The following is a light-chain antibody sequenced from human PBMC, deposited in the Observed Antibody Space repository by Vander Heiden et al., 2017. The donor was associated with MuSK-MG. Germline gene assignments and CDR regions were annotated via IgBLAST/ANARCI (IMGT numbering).Light chain of an antibody. J-gene: IGLJ2*01. Sequence: QSVLTQPPPLSGAPGQRVTISCTGSSSNIGAGYDVHWYQQLPGTETKRLSVGNSNRPSGVPDRFSCSKAGTYDLREIPVLQAEDEADYDGPSHDSRLSGYVFGGGTKITVL. CDR2: GNS. V-gene: IGLV1-40*01. CDR3: PSHDSRLSGYV. CDR1: SSNIGAGYD.